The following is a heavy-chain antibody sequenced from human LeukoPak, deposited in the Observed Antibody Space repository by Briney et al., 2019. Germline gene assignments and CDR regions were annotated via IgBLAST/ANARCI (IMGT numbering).Heavy chain of an antibody. Sequence: PGGFLRLSCAASGFTFSSYGMHWVRQAPGKGLEWVAVISYDGSNKYYADSVKGRFTISRDNSKNTLYLQMNSLRAEDTAVYYCAKGGYCSSTSCYPFDYWGQGTLVTVSS. D-gene: IGHD2-2*01. CDR1: GFTFSSYG. CDR2: ISYDGSNK. CDR3: AKGGYCSSTSCYPFDY. V-gene: IGHV3-30*18. J-gene: IGHJ4*02.